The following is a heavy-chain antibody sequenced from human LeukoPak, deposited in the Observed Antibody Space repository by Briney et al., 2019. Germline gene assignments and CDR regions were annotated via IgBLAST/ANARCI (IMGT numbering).Heavy chain of an antibody. D-gene: IGHD2-21*02. J-gene: IGHJ5*02. V-gene: IGHV4-59*01. Sequence: SETLSLTCTVSGGSISTYYWTWIRQPPGKGLEWIGYIYYSGSTNYNPSLKSRVTISVDTSKNQFSLKLSSVTAADTAVYYCARAIVVVTPPGGWFDPWGQGTLVTVSS. CDR1: GGSISTYY. CDR2: IYYSGST. CDR3: ARAIVVVTPPGGWFDP.